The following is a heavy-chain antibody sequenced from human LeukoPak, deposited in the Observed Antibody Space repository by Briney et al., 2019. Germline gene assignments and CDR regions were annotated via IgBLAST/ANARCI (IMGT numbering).Heavy chain of an antibody. CDR1: GFTLGNNA. V-gene: IGHV3-49*04. CDR3: TRDQTPYY. J-gene: IGHJ4*02. Sequence: PGGSLRPSCQASGFTLGNNAMPWVRQAPGRGLEWVGFIRSKIYGGTPEYAASVKGRFTISRDDSKGVAYLQMNSLKTEDTAVYYCTRDQTPYYWGQGTLVTVSS. CDR2: IRSKIYGGTP.